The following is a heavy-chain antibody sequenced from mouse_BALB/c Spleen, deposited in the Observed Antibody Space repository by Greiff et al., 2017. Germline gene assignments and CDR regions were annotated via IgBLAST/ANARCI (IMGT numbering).Heavy chain of an antibody. V-gene: IGHV1-18*01. CDR1: GYTFTDYN. D-gene: IGHD2-1*01. CDR3: ARSGDYGNYVPYAMDY. CDR2: INPNNGGT. J-gene: IGHJ4*01. Sequence: SGPELVKPGASVKIPCKASGYTFTDYNMDWVKQSHGKSLEWIGDINPNNGGTIYNQKFKGKATLTVDKSSSTAYMELRSLTSEDTAVYYCARSGDYGNYVPYAMDYWGQGTSVTVSS.